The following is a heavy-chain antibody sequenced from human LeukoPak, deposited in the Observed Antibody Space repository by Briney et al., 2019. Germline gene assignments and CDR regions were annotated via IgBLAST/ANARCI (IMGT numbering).Heavy chain of an antibody. D-gene: IGHD2-21*01. CDR2: ISDDGSYT. CDR3: ASFGISWRSSY. CDR1: GFSFSSHW. J-gene: IGHJ4*02. V-gene: IGHV3-74*01. Sequence: GGSLRLSCAASGFSFSSHWVHWVRQAPGKGLVWVSRISDDGSYTSNVDSVKGRFTISRDNVNDMLYLHMNSLRAEDTAVYYCASFGISWRSSYWGQGTLVTVSS.